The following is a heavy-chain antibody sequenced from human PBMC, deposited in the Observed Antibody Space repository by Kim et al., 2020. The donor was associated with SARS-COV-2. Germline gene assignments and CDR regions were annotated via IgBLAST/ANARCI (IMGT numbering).Heavy chain of an antibody. J-gene: IGHJ4*02. CDR2: LRGSGGAT. Sequence: GGYLRLSCEVSGFTLGIHVMTWVRQTPGKGLEWVSTLRGSGGATYYADSVQGRFSVSRDNSKNTLYLQMNSLRADDTAVYYCAKQGVAAMTPFDSWGQGT. V-gene: IGHV3-23*01. D-gene: IGHD3-3*01. CDR1: GFTLGIHV. CDR3: AKQGVAAMTPFDS.